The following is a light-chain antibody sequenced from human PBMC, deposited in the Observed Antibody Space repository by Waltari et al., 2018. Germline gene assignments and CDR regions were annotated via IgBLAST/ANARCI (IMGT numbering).Light chain of an antibody. CDR1: ELPRKF. CDR2: EDT. V-gene: IGLV3-10*01. J-gene: IGLJ1*01. Sequence: SSELTQPPSVSVSQGQPARITCSGHELPRKFVYWFQQKSGQAPRLVIDEDTKRPSGIPERFSGSSSGTVATLTITGAQVDDEADYYCYSSDSTGLRVFGGGTTVVVL. CDR3: YSSDSTGLRV.